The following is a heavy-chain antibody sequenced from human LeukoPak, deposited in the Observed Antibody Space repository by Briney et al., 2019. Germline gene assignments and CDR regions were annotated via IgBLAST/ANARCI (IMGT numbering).Heavy chain of an antibody. CDR1: GFMFNSYV. Sequence: PGGSLRLSCAASGFMFNSYVMSWVRQAPGKGLEWVSAISDSGATTYYADSVRGRFTISSDDSKNMLYLQMSSLRAEDTAVYYCARSLLRFGPPPRPLDYWGQGTLVTVSS. D-gene: IGHD3-3*01. CDR2: ISDSGATT. CDR3: ARSLLRFGPPPRPLDY. J-gene: IGHJ4*02. V-gene: IGHV3-23*01.